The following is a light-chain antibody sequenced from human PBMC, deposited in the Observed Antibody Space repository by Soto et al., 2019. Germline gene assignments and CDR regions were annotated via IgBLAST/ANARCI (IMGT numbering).Light chain of an antibody. V-gene: IGKV3-20*01. Sequence: EIVLTQSPGTLSLSPRERATLSCRASQSVSSSYLAWYQQKPGQAPRLLIYGASSRATGIPDRFSGSGSGTDFTLTISRLEPEDFAVYYCQQYGSSLFTFGGGTKVEIK. J-gene: IGKJ4*01. CDR3: QQYGSSLFT. CDR2: GAS. CDR1: QSVSSSY.